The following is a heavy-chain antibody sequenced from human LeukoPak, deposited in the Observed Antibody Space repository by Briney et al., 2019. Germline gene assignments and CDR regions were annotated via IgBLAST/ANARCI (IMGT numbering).Heavy chain of an antibody. CDR2: IYPGDSDT. CDR3: ARRSGYCSSTSCYTPDY. CDR1: GYSFTSYW. J-gene: IGHJ4*02. V-gene: IGHV5-51*01. D-gene: IGHD2-2*02. Sequence: GESLKISCKGSGYSFTSYWIGWVRQMPGKGLEWMGIIYPGDSDTRYSPSFQGQVTISADKSISTAYLQWSSLKASDTAMNYCARRSGYCSSTSCYTPDYWGQGTLVTVSS.